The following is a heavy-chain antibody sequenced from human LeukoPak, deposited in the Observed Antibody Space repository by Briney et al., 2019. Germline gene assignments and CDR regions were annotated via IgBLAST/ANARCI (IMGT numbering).Heavy chain of an antibody. CDR2: IIPIFGTA. CDR1: GGTFSSYA. CDR3: ARGGGYYGSGSYGY. Sequence: SVKVSRKASGGTFSSYAISWVRQAPGQGLEWMGGIIPIFGTANYAQKFQGRVTITADESTSTAYMELSSLRSEDTAVYYCARGGGYYGSGSYGYWGQGTLATVSS. J-gene: IGHJ4*02. V-gene: IGHV1-69*13. D-gene: IGHD3-10*01.